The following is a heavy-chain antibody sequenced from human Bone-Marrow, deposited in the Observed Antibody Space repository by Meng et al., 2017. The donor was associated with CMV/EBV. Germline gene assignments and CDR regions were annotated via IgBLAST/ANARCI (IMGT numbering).Heavy chain of an antibody. D-gene: IGHD3-3*01. Sequence: ASVKVSCKASGYTFTSYDINWVRQATGQGLEWMGWMNPNSGNTGYAQKFQGRVTMTRDTSISTAYMELRSLKSEDTAVYYCARSIWSGYSSFDPWGQGNLVTVSS. CDR1: GYTFTSYD. V-gene: IGHV1-8*01. CDR3: ARSIWSGYSSFDP. J-gene: IGHJ5*02. CDR2: MNPNSGNT.